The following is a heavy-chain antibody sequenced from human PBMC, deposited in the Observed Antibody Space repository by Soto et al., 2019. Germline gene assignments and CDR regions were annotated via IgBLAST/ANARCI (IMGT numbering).Heavy chain of an antibody. CDR3: ARVWFGELLQFFDY. Sequence: QVQLQESGPGLVKPSQTLSLTCTVSCGSISSGGYYWSWIRQHPGKGLERIGYIYYSGSTYYNQFLKSRVTISVDTSKTQFSLKLSSVTAADTAVYYCARVWFGELLQFFDYWCQGTLVTVSS. CDR1: CGSISSGGYY. CDR2: IYYSGST. J-gene: IGHJ4*02. D-gene: IGHD3-10*01. V-gene: IGHV4-31*03.